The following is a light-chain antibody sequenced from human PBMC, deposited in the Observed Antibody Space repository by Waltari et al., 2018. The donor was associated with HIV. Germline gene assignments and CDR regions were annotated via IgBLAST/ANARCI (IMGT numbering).Light chain of an antibody. Sequence: DIQLTQCPSSLSASVVDRLSLTCRAVLNIPSFLNWYQQQPGSAPKLLISGASSLPSGVPSRFSGSGSETDFTLTIGKLQIEDVATYYCLQTDSRPRTFGPGTRVD. CDR3: LQTDSRPRT. CDR2: GAS. V-gene: IGKV1-39*01. J-gene: IGKJ3*01. CDR1: LNIPSF.